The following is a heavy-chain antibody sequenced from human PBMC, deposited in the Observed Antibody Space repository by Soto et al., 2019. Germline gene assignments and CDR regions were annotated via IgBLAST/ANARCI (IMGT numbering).Heavy chain of an antibody. CDR3: AASRVVVVAATYNWFDP. CDR2: INHSGST. CDR1: GGSFSGYY. V-gene: IGHV4-34*01. J-gene: IGHJ5*02. D-gene: IGHD2-15*01. Sequence: PSETLSLTCAVYGGSFSGYYWSWIRQPPGKGLEWIGEINHSGSTNYNPSLKSRVTISVDTSKNQFSLKLSSVTAADTAVYYCAASRVVVVAATYNWFDPWGQGTLVTVSS.